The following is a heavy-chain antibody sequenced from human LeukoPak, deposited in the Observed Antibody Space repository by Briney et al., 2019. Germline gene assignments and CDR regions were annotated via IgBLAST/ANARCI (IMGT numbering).Heavy chain of an antibody. Sequence: PSETLSLTCTVSRGSISGGNYYWSWIRQPAGKGLEWIGRFHTRGSTNYNPSLKSRVIISVDTSKNQFSLKLSSVTAADTAVYYCARHRYYYRSGSYYGAPYYMDVWGKGTTVTISS. J-gene: IGHJ6*03. CDR3: ARHRYYYRSGSYYGAPYYMDV. V-gene: IGHV4-61*02. D-gene: IGHD3-10*01. CDR1: RGSISGGNYY. CDR2: FHTRGST.